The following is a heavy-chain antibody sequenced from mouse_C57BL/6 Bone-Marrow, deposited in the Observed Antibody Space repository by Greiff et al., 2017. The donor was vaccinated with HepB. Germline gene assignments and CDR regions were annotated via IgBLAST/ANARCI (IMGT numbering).Heavy chain of an antibody. V-gene: IGHV1-55*01. D-gene: IGHD1-1*02. CDR1: GYTFTSYW. J-gene: IGHJ4*01. CDR2: IYPGSGST. CDR3: ASGGYPYYAMDY. Sequence: QVQLPQSGAELVKPGASVKMSCKASGYTFTSYWITWVKQRPGQGLEWIGDIYPGSGSTNYNEKFKSKATLTVDTSSSTAYMQLSSLTSEDSAVYYCASGGYPYYAMDYWGQGTSVTVSS.